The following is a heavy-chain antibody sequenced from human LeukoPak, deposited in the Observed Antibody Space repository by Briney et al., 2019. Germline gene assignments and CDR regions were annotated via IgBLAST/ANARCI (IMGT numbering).Heavy chain of an antibody. Sequence: ASVKVSCKVSGYTLTELSMHWVRQAPGKGLEWMGGFDPEDGETIYAQKFQGRVTMTEDTYTDTAYMELSSLRSEDTAVYYCATRWYKLYYFDYWGQGTLVTVSS. CDR3: ATRWYKLYYFDY. V-gene: IGHV1-24*01. D-gene: IGHD4-23*01. J-gene: IGHJ4*02. CDR1: GYTLTELS. CDR2: FDPEDGET.